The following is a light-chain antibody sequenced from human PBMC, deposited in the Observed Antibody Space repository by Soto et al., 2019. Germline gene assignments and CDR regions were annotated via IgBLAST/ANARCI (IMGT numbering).Light chain of an antibody. CDR1: SSDVGGYNY. CDR2: DVN. CDR3: SAHSSSSTLVV. J-gene: IGLJ2*01. V-gene: IGLV2-14*03. Sequence: QSALTQPASMSGAPGQSITISCTGTSSDVGGYNYVSWYRQHPGKAPKLMIYDVNNRHSGDSNRFSGSKSGNTASQTISVLQAEDEADYYCSAHSSSSTLVVFGVGTQLTVL.